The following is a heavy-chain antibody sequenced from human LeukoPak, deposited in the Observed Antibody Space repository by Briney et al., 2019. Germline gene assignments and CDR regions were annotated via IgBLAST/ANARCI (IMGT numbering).Heavy chain of an antibody. CDR1: GGSISSSSYY. D-gene: IGHD2-15*01. Sequence: PSETLSLTCTVSGGSISSSSYYWGWIRQPPGKGLEWIGSIYYSGSTYYNPSLKSRVTISVDTSKNQFSLKLSSVTAADTAVYYCARIEAVAATPYYFDYWGQGTLVTVS. J-gene: IGHJ4*02. V-gene: IGHV4-39*01. CDR3: ARIEAVAATPYYFDY. CDR2: IYYSGST.